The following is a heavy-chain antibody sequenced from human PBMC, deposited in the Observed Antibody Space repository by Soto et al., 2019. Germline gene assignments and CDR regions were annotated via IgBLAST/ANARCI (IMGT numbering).Heavy chain of an antibody. D-gene: IGHD1-26*01. CDR1: GGTFSSYA. CDR3: ARDLYSGSYYAISSYYYGMDV. CDR2: IIPIFGTA. V-gene: IGHV1-69*13. Sequence: SVKVSCKASGGTFSSYAISWVRQAPGQGLEWMGGIIPIFGTANYAQKFQGRVTITADESTSTAYMELSSLRSEDTAVYYCARDLYSGSYYAISSYYYGMDVWGQGTTVTVSS. J-gene: IGHJ6*02.